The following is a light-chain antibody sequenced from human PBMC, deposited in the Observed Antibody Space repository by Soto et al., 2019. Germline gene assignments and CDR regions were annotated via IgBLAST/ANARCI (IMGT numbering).Light chain of an antibody. CDR2: KAS. Sequence: DIPMTQSPSTLSASVGDRVTITCRASQSISTWLAWYQQKPGKAPNLLIYKASSLESGVPSRFSGSGSGTDFTLTISSLQPDDFATYYCQQYYSYPWTFGQGTKVEIK. CDR3: QQYYSYPWT. CDR1: QSISTW. J-gene: IGKJ1*01. V-gene: IGKV1-5*03.